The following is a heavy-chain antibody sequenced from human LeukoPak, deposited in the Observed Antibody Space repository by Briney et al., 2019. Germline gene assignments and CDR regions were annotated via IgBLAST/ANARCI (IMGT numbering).Heavy chain of an antibody. J-gene: IGHJ4*02. CDR2: IYYISNT. Sequence: SETLSLTCSVSGVYVGSAGYYWSWIRQPPGGGLEWLGYIYYISNTNYNPSLKSRVTMSLNPSGNQFSLKLNSVTAADTAMYYCARTQSQSGSYRYYFGYWGQGTLVTVSS. CDR1: GVYVGSAGYY. CDR3: ARTQSQSGSYRYYFGY. D-gene: IGHD1-26*01. V-gene: IGHV4-61*08.